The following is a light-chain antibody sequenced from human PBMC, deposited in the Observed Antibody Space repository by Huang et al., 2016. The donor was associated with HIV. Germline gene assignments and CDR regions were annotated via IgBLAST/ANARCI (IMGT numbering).Light chain of an antibody. CDR2: AAS. V-gene: IGKV1-NL1*01. J-gene: IGKJ1*01. CDR1: QGIRNS. Sequence: DIQMTQSPLSLSASVGDRVTITCRASQGIRNSLAWYQQKPGKAPKLLVYAASRLESGVPSCFSGSGSGTNFTLTISSLQPEDFATYYCQQYHSSWTFGQGTKVEIK. CDR3: QQYHSSWT.